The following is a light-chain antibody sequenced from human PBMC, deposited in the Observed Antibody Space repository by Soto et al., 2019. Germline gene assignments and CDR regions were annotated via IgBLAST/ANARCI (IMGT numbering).Light chain of an antibody. Sequence: DIQMTQSPSTLSASVGDRGTITCRASQSISSWLAWYQQKPGKAPKLLIYKASSLESRVPSRFSGSGSGTEFTLTISSLQPDDFATYYCQQYNSYSAFGQGTKVDIK. CDR1: QSISSW. J-gene: IGKJ1*01. CDR2: KAS. CDR3: QQYNSYSA. V-gene: IGKV1-5*03.